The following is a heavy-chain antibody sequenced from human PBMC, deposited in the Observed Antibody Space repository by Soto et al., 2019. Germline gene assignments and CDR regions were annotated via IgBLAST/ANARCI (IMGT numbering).Heavy chain of an antibody. V-gene: IGHV1-18*01. CDR3: ARDFQTTVTGDHGKNVNWYFDL. Sequence: ASVKVSCKASGYTFTSYGISWVRQAPGQGLEWMGWISAYNGNTNYAQKLQGRVTMTTDTSTSTAYMELRSLRSDDTAVYYCARDFQTTVTGDHGKNVNWYFDLWGRGTLVTVSS. J-gene: IGHJ2*01. CDR1: GYTFTSYG. CDR2: ISAYNGNT. D-gene: IGHD7-27*01.